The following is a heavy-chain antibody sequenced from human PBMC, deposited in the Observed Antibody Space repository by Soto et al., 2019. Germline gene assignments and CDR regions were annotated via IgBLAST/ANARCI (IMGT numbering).Heavy chain of an antibody. CDR2: IITVLGTT. Sequence: QVQLVQSGAELKKTGSSVKVSCRASGDTFSSYAVNWVRQAPGRGLEWMGRIITVLGTTDYAQNFKGRLTLTAEKSTKTVYMELSSLRSEETAVYYCARRRYCGYDCYHKHYYGMDVWGQGTTVTVAS. CDR1: GDTFSSYA. CDR3: ARRRYCGYDCYHKHYYGMDV. J-gene: IGHJ6*02. D-gene: IGHD2-21*01. V-gene: IGHV1-69*08.